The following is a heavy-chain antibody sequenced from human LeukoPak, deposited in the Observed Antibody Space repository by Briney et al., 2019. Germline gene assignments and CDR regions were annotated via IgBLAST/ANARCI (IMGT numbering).Heavy chain of an antibody. CDR1: GFTFSSYA. D-gene: IGHD3-22*01. Sequence: PGGSLRLSCAASGFTFSSYAMHWVRQAPGKGLEWVAVISYDGSNKYYADSVKGRFTISRDNSKNTLYLQMNSLRAEDTAVYYCANPSDYYDSSGRHGAFDIWGQGTMVTVSS. CDR3: ANPSDYYDSSGRHGAFDI. J-gene: IGHJ3*02. CDR2: ISYDGSNK. V-gene: IGHV3-30-3*01.